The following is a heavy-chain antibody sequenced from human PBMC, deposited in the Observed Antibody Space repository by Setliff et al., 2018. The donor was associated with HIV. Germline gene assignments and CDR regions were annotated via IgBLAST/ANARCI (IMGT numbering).Heavy chain of an antibody. CDR2: IYSGGST. J-gene: IGHJ5*02. CDR1: GFIVSSNY. CDR3: ARVNGAVVGATWDWFDP. V-gene: IGHV3-53*01. Sequence: GSLRLSCAASGFIVSSNYMTWVRQAPGKGLEWVSVIYSGGSTYYADSVKGRFTISRDNSKNTLFLQMNSLRAADTAVYYCARVNGAVVGATWDWFDPWGQGTLVTVSS. D-gene: IGHD1-26*01.